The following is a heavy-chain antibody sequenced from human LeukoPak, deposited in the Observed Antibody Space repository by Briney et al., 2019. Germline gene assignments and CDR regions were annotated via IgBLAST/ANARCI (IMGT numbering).Heavy chain of an antibody. CDR1: GGTFSSYA. CDR2: IIPILGIA. J-gene: IGHJ6*03. Sequence: ASVKVSCKASGGTFSSYAISWVRQAPGQGLEWMGRIIPILGIANYAQKFQGRVTITADKSTSTAYMELSSLRSEDTAVYYCARSCGSTSCPDPAYYYYYYMDVWGKGTTVTVSS. CDR3: ARSCGSTSCPDPAYYYYYYMDV. D-gene: IGHD2-2*01. V-gene: IGHV1-69*04.